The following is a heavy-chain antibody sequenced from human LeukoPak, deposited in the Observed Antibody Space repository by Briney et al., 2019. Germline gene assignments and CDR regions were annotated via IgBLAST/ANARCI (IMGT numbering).Heavy chain of an antibody. CDR3: ASYPLFDY. V-gene: IGHV4-59*08. CDR1: GGSISSYY. CDR2: IYYSGST. Sequence: SETLSLTCTVSGGSISSYYWSWIRQPPGKGLEWIGYIYYSGSTNYNPSLKSRVTISVDTSKNQFSLKLSSATAADTAVYYCASYPLFDYWGQGTLVTVSS. J-gene: IGHJ4*02.